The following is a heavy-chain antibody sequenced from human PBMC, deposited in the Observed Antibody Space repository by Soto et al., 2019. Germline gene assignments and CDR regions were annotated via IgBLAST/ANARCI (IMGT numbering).Heavy chain of an antibody. J-gene: IGHJ6*03. Sequence: GGSLRLSCAASGFTFDDYAMHWVRQAPGKGLEWVSGISWNSGSIGYADSVKGRFTISRDNAKNSLYLQMNSLRAEDTALYYCAKDVTGWTYYYYMDVWGKGTTVTVSS. V-gene: IGHV3-9*01. D-gene: IGHD1-20*01. CDR2: ISWNSGSI. CDR3: AKDVTGWTYYYYMDV. CDR1: GFTFDDYA.